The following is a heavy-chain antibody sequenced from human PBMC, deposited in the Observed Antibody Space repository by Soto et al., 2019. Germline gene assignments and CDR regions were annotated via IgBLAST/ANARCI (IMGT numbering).Heavy chain of an antibody. D-gene: IGHD3-3*01. V-gene: IGHV4-39*01. CDR3: ARQPYYDFWSGYRYYYYYMDV. CDR2: IYYSGST. J-gene: IGHJ6*03. CDR1: GGSISSSSYY. Sequence: SETLSLTCTVSGGSISSSSYYWGWIRQPPGKGLEWIGSIYYSGSTYCNPSLKSRVTISVDTSKNQFSLKLSSVTAADTAVYYCARQPYYDFWSGYRYYYYYMDVWGKGTTVTVS.